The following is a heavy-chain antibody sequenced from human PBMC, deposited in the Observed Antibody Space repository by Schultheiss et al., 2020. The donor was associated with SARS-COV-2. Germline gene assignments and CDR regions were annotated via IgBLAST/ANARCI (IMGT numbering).Heavy chain of an antibody. V-gene: IGHV2-5*08. CDR2: IYWDDDD. J-gene: IGHJ2*01. Sequence: TLSLTCAVSGGSLSSSNWWSWVRQPPGKALEWLALIYWDDDDRYSPSLKSRLTITKDTSKNQVVLTMTNMDPVDTATYYCARSRGSGYFDLWGRGTLVTVSS. CDR3: ARSRGSGYFDL. D-gene: IGHD3-10*01. CDR1: GGSLSSSNW.